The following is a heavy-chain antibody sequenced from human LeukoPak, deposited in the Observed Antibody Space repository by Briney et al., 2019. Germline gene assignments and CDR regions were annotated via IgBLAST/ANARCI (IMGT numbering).Heavy chain of an antibody. J-gene: IGHJ4*02. CDR1: GGSISSSSAY. CDR3: VSPRGFSYGCFDY. D-gene: IGHD5-18*01. V-gene: IGHV4-39*01. Sequence: SETLSLTCTVSGGSISSSSAYWGWIRQPPGKGLEWIGSIYYSKNTYYNPSLKSRVTISADTSKNQFSLTLGSVSATDTAVYYCVSPRGFSYGCFDYWGQGTLVTVSS. CDR2: IYYSKNT.